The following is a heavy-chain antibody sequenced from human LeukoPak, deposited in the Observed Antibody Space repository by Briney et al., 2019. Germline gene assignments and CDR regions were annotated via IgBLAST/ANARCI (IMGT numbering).Heavy chain of an antibody. CDR1: GFTFSSYA. CDR3: ARGGECGGDCYSIIYYLDY. J-gene: IGHJ4*02. V-gene: IGHV3-30-3*01. D-gene: IGHD2-21*02. CDR2: ISYDGSNK. Sequence: PGRSLRLSCAASGFTFSSYAMHWVRQAPGKGLEWVAVISYDGSNKYYADSVKGRFTISRDNSKNTLYLQMNSLRAEDTAVYYCARGGECGGDCYSIIYYLDYWGQGTLVTVSS.